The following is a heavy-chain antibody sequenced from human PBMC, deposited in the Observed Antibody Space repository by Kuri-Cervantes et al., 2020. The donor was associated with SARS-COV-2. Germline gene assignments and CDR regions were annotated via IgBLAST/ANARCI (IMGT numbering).Heavy chain of an antibody. J-gene: IGHJ3*02. V-gene: IGHV4-38-2*02. D-gene: IGHD4-17*01. CDR2: IYHSGST. CDR3: ARHKDYGDYLGAFDI. CDR1: GYSISSGYY. Sequence: SETLSLTCTVSGYSISSGYYWGWIRQPPGKGLEWIGSIYHSGSTYYNPSLKSRVTISVDTSKNQFSPKLSSVTAADTAVYYCARHKDYGDYLGAFDIWGQGTMVTVSS.